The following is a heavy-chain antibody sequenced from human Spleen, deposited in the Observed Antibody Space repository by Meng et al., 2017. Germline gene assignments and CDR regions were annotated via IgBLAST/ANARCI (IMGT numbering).Heavy chain of an antibody. D-gene: IGHD3-10*01. J-gene: IGHJ6*02. Sequence: ASVKVSCKASGYTFTAYFIHWLRQAPGQGLEWMGRINPNSGGTNDAQKFQGRVTMTRDTSISTAYMELRRLRSDDTAVYYCVRGGSHYYGLDVWGQGTTVTVSS. V-gene: IGHV1-2*06. CDR2: INPNSGGT. CDR3: VRGGSHYYGLDV. CDR1: GYTFTAYF.